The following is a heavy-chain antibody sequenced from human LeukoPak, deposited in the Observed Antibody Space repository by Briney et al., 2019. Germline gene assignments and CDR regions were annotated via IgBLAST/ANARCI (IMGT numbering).Heavy chain of an antibody. CDR3: AKVRGAFWSGYYPLDY. J-gene: IGHJ4*02. D-gene: IGHD3-3*01. Sequence: GGSLRLSCAASGFTFSSYGMQWVRQAPGKGLEWVAFIQYDGTNKYYAESVKGRFTISRDNSKDTLYLQMNSLRAEDTAVYYCAKVRGAFWSGYYPLDYWGQGTLVTVSS. CDR1: GFTFSSYG. CDR2: IQYDGTNK. V-gene: IGHV3-30*02.